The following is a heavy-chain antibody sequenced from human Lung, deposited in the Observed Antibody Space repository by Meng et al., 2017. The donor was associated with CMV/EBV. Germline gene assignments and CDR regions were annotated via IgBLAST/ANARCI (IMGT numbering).Heavy chain of an antibody. D-gene: IGHD1-20*01. J-gene: IGHJ4*02. CDR3: ARISDMTGTTYYFDY. Sequence: GESLKISCAASGFTFNGYSMNWVRQAPGKGLEWVSSITSETSDSSHIYYADSVKGRFTISRDNSKNSLYLQMNSLRAEDTAVYYCARISDMTGTTYYFDYWGQGTLVTVSS. CDR1: GFTFNGYS. V-gene: IGHV3-21*01. CDR2: ITSETSDSSHI.